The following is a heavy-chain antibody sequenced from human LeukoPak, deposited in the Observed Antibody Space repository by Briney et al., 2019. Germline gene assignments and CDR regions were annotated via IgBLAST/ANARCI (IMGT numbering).Heavy chain of an antibody. Sequence: GASVKVSCKASGYTFTSYGISWVRQAPGQGLEWMGWISAYNGNTNYAQKLQGRVTMTTDTSTSTACMELRSLRSDDTAVYYCARVPFIAASDYWGQGTLVTVSS. V-gene: IGHV1-18*01. D-gene: IGHD6-6*01. J-gene: IGHJ4*02. CDR2: ISAYNGNT. CDR3: ARVPFIAASDY. CDR1: GYTFTSYG.